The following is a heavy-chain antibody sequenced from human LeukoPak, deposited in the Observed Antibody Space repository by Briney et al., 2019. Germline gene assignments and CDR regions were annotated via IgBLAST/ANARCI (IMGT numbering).Heavy chain of an antibody. CDR2: INPNSGGT. J-gene: IGHJ4*02. CDR1: GYIFTCYY. D-gene: IGHD2-15*01. Sequence: ASVRVSCKASGYIFTCYYMHWVRQAPGQGLEWMGWINPNSGGTNYAQKFQGRVTMTRDTSISTAYMELSRLRSDDTAVYYCARGYGDCSGGSCYSDYWGQGTLVTVSS. V-gene: IGHV1-2*02. CDR3: ARGYGDCSGGSCYSDY.